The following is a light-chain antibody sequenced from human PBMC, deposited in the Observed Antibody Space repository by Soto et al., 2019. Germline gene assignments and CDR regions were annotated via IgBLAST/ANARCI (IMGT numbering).Light chain of an antibody. CDR1: QSVGNS. CDR2: DVS. CDR3: QQCVIWPLFT. V-gene: IGKV3-11*01. Sequence: EIVLTQSPATLSLSPGESASLSCRASQSVGNSLAWYQHKPGQAPRLLIYDVSNRATGIPARFSGSGSGTDFTLTISSLEPEDFAVYYCQQCVIWPLFTFGPGTKVDI. J-gene: IGKJ3*01.